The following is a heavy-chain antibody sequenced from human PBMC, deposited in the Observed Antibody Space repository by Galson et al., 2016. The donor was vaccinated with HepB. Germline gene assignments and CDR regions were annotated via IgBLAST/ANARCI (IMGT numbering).Heavy chain of an antibody. CDR3: AKERLVRRISDH. CDR1: GFVFSNFG. CDR2: ISTRRTT. Sequence: SLRLSCAASGFVFSNFGLSWVRQAPGKGLEWVASISTRRTTYYSDSVQGRFTISRDHSNNTLYLQMNGLRAEDTAVYYCAKERLVRRISDHWGQGTLLTVSS. D-gene: IGHD1-1*01. V-gene: IGHV3-23*01. J-gene: IGHJ4*02.